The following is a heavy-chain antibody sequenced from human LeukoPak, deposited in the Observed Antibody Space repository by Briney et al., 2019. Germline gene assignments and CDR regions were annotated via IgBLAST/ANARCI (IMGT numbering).Heavy chain of an antibody. V-gene: IGHV3-30*18. D-gene: IGHD6-13*01. CDR3: AKDHSSSWYYFDD. J-gene: IGHJ4*02. Sequence: PGRSLRLSCAASGFTFSSYGMHWVRQAPGKGLEWVAVISYDGRSKYYADSVKGRFTISRDNSKNTLYLQTNSLRAEDTAVYYCAKDHSSSWYYFDDWGQGTLVTVSS. CDR1: GFTFSSYG. CDR2: ISYDGRSK.